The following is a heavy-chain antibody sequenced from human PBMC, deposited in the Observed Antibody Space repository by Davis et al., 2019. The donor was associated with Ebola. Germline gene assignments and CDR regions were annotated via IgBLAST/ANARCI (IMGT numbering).Heavy chain of an antibody. CDR3: ARDSLGDCSGGSCYSDGGLDY. D-gene: IGHD2-15*01. J-gene: IGHJ4*02. CDR1: GFTFSSYG. CDR2: IYSGGST. V-gene: IGHV3-NL1*01. Sequence: GESLKISCAASGFTFSSYGMHWVRQAPGKGLEWVSVIYSGGSTYYADSVKGRFTISRDNAKNSLYLQMNSLRAEDTAVYYCARDSLGDCSGGSCYSDGGLDYWGQGTLVTVSS.